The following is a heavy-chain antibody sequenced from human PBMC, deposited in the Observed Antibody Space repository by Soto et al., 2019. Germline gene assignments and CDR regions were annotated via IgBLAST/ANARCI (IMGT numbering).Heavy chain of an antibody. V-gene: IGHV4-59*01. Sequence: SETLSLTCTVSGGSISSYYWSWIRQPPGKGLEWIGYIYYSGSTNYNPSLKSRVTISVDTSKNQFSLKLSSVTAADTAVYYCARDGRSSWYFSEMDWFDPWGQGTLVTVSS. J-gene: IGHJ5*02. CDR3: ARDGRSSWYFSEMDWFDP. D-gene: IGHD6-13*01. CDR1: GGSISSYY. CDR2: IYYSGST.